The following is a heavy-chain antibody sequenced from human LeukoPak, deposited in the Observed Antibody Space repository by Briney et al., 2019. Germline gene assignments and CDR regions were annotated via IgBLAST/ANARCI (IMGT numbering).Heavy chain of an antibody. J-gene: IGHJ4*02. CDR2: ITPNSGGT. CDR3: ARLWNTGYIIYFDS. V-gene: IGHV1-2*02. D-gene: IGHD5-12*01. Sequence: ASVKVSCTASGYTFTGYYMHWVRQAPGQGLEWMGWITPNSGGTNVAQKLRGRVTMTRDTSISTAFMELSRLTSDDTAVYYCARLWNTGYIIYFDSWGQGALVTVSS. CDR1: GYTFTGYY.